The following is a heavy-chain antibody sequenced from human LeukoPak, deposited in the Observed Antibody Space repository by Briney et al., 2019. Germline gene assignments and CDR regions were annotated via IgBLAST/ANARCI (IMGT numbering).Heavy chain of an antibody. D-gene: IGHD2-21*02. CDR3: ARLAYCGGDCYRTTRGYFQY. Sequence: GESLKISCKGSGYSFTSYWIGWVRQMPGKGLEWMGIIYPGDSDIRYSPSFQGQVTISADKSISTAYLQWSSLKASDTAMYYCARLAYCGGDCYRTTRGYFQYWGQGTLVTVSS. V-gene: IGHV5-51*01. CDR2: IYPGDSDI. J-gene: IGHJ1*01. CDR1: GYSFTSYW.